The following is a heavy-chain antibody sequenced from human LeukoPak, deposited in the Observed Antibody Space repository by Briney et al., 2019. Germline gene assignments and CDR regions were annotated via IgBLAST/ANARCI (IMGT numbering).Heavy chain of an antibody. V-gene: IGHV3-7*01. CDR3: ARDRALYDSRRGYYYTEDDY. CDR2: INQDGSEK. J-gene: IGHJ4*02. Sequence: GGSLRLSCAASGFTFSTYWMSWVRQAPGKGLEWVANINQDGSEKYSVDSVKGRFTISRDNAKSSLYLQMNSLRADDTAVHYCARDRALYDSRRGYYYTEDDYWGQGTLVTVSS. CDR1: GFTFSTYW. D-gene: IGHD3-22*01.